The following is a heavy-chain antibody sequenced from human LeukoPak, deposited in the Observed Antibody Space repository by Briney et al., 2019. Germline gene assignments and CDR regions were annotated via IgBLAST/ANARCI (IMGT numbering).Heavy chain of an antibody. V-gene: IGHV3-21*05. Sequence: GGSLRLSCAASGFTFSSNNMNWVRQAPGKGLEWVSYISSSSSYTNYADSVKGRFTISRDNAKNSLYLQMNSLRAEDTAVYYCARVSGSTSCYDYWGQGTLVTVSS. CDR3: ARVSGSTSCYDY. J-gene: IGHJ4*02. D-gene: IGHD2-2*01. CDR2: ISSSSSYT. CDR1: GFTFSSNN.